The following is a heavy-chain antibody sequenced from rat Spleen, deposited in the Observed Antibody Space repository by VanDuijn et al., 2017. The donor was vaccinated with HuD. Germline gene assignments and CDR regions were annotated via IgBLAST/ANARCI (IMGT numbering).Heavy chain of an antibody. V-gene: IGHV2-1*01. CDR2: IWGDGST. CDR3: TIHPRY. Sequence: QVQLKESGPGLVQPSQTLSLICTVSGFSLISNSVHWVRQPPGKGLEWMGGIWGDGSTDYNSALKSRLNISRDTSKNQVFLKMNSLQTDDTGTYYCTIHPRYWGQGVMVTVSS. J-gene: IGHJ2*01. D-gene: IGHD3-1*01. CDR1: GFSLISNS.